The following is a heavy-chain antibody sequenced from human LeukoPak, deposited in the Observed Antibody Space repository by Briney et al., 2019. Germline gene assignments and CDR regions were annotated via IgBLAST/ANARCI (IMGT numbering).Heavy chain of an antibody. Sequence: SETLSLTCTVSGYSISSGYYWGWIRQPPGKGLEWIGSIYHSGSTYYHPSLKGRVTMSVDTSKNQFSLKLNSVTAADTAVYYCARGLMAATEGDYWGQGTLVTVSS. V-gene: IGHV4-38-2*02. CDR1: GYSISSGYY. CDR2: IYHSGST. CDR3: ARGLMAATEGDY. D-gene: IGHD5-24*01. J-gene: IGHJ4*02.